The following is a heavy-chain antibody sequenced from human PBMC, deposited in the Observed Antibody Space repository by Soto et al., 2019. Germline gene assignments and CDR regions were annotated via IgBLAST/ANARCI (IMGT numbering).Heavy chain of an antibody. Sequence: SETLSLTCTVSGGAISSGDYYWSWIRQPPGKGLEWIGYIYYSGSTYYNQSLKSRVTISVDTSKNQFSLKLSSVTAADTAVYYCASTYSYGYDYWGQGTLVTVSS. D-gene: IGHD5-18*01. CDR1: GGAISSGDYY. V-gene: IGHV4-30-4*01. CDR2: IYYSGST. J-gene: IGHJ4*02. CDR3: ASTYSYGYDY.